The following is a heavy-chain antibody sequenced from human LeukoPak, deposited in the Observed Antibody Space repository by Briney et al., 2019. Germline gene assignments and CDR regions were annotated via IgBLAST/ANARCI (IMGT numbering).Heavy chain of an antibody. CDR3: ARDNYCDSSGYFSGIGWFDP. CDR2: IYYSGST. D-gene: IGHD3-22*01. CDR1: GGSISSGGYY. J-gene: IGHJ5*02. Sequence: SQTLSLTCTVSGGSISSGGYYWSWIRQHPGKGLEWIGYIYYSGSTYYNPSLKSRVTISVDTSKNQFSLKLSSVTAADTAVYYCARDNYCDSSGYFSGIGWFDPWGQGTLVTVSS. V-gene: IGHV4-31*03.